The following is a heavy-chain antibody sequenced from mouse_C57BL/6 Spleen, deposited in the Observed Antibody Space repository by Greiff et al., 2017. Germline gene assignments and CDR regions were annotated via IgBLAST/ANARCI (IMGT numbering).Heavy chain of an antibody. CDR2: INPSSGYT. CDR3: ARDPDYYGSSYFDY. D-gene: IGHD1-1*01. Sequence: VQLQQPGAELAKPGASVTLSCKASGYTFTSYWMHWVKQRPGQGLEWLGYINPSSGYTKYNQKFKDKATLTADKSSSTTYMQLSSLTYEDAAVYYCARDPDYYGSSYFDYGGQGTTLTVSS. V-gene: IGHV1-7*01. CDR1: GYTFTSYW. J-gene: IGHJ2*01.